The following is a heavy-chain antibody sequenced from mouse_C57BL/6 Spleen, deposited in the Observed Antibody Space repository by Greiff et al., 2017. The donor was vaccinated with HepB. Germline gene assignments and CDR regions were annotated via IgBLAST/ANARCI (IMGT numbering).Heavy chain of an antibody. CDR2: IDPEGGDT. J-gene: IGHJ2*01. CDR1: GFNIKDYY. Sequence: EVQLQQSGAELVRPGASVKLSCTASGFNIKDYYMHWVKQRPEQGLEWIGRIDPEGGDTEYAPKFQGKATMTADTSSNTAYLQLSSLTSEDTDVYYCTTLGYYGSSFDYWGQGTTLTVSS. D-gene: IGHD1-1*01. V-gene: IGHV14-1*01. CDR3: TTLGYYGSSFDY.